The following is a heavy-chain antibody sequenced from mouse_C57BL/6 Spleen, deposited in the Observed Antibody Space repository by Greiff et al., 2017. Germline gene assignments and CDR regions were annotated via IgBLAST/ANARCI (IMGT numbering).Heavy chain of an antibody. CDR1: GYTFTDYN. Sequence: EVQLQQSGPELVKPGASVKIPCKASGYTFTDYNMDWVKQSHGKSLEWIGDINPNNGGTIYNQKFKGKATLTVDKSSSTAYMELRSLTSEDTAVYYCARGDYAYDGPYYFDYWGQGTTLTVSS. D-gene: IGHD2-2*01. J-gene: IGHJ2*01. CDR3: ARGDYAYDGPYYFDY. V-gene: IGHV1-18*01. CDR2: INPNNGGT.